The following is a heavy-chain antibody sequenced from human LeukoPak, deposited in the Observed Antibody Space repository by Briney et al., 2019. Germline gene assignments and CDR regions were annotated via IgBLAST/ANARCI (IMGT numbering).Heavy chain of an antibody. CDR1: GGSFSGYY. CDR2: INHSGST. Sequence: PSETLSLTCAVYGGSFSGYYWSWIRQPPGKGLEWIGEINHSGSTNYNPSLKSRVTISVDTSKNQFSLKLSSVTAADTAVYYCARGPPHLKYYYDSSDPDYWGQGTLVTVSS. J-gene: IGHJ4*02. D-gene: IGHD3-22*01. V-gene: IGHV4-34*01. CDR3: ARGPPHLKYYYDSSDPDY.